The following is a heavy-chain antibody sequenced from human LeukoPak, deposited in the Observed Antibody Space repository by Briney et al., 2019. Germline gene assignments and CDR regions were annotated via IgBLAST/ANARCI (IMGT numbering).Heavy chain of an antibody. D-gene: IGHD3-22*01. V-gene: IGHV3-7*01. CDR1: GFTFSSYW. CDR2: IKQDGSEK. Sequence: GGSLRLSCAASGFTFSSYWMSWVRQAPGKGLEWVANIKQDGSEKYYVDSVKGRFTISRDNAKNSLYLQMNSLRAEDTAVYYCARDQYYDSSGYPLYYYYYGMDVWGQGTTVTVSS. J-gene: IGHJ6*02. CDR3: ARDQYYDSSGYPLYYYYYGMDV.